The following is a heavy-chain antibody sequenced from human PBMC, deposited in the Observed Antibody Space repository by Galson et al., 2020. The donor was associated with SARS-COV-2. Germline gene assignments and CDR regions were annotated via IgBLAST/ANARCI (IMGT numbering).Heavy chain of an antibody. J-gene: IGHJ4*02. V-gene: IGHV3-49*03. D-gene: IGHD3-10*01. CDR2: IRRKAYGWTT. CDR1: GFTFGDYA. Sequence: GGSLRLSCTASGFTFGDYAMSWFRQAPGKGQEWVGFIRRKAYGWTTEYAASVKGRFTISRDDSKSIAYPQMNSLKTEDTAVYYCTLNSGSYYNSPGGNYWGQGTLVTVSS. CDR3: TLNSGSYYNSPGGNY.